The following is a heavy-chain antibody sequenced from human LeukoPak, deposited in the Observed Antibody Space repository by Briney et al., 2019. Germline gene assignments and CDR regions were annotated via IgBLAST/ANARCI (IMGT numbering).Heavy chain of an antibody. V-gene: IGHV4-34*09. Sequence: PSETLSLTCAVYGGSFSGYYWSWIRQPPGKGLEWIGYIYYSGSTYYNPSLKSRVTISVDTSKNQFSLKLSSVTAADTAVYYCARLTGDWFDPWGQGTLVTVSS. CDR1: GGSFSGYY. J-gene: IGHJ5*02. CDR3: ARLTGDWFDP. CDR2: IYYSGST. D-gene: IGHD3-10*01.